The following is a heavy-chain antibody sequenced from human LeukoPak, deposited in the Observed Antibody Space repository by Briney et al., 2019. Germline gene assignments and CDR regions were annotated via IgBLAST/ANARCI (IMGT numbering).Heavy chain of an antibody. CDR2: IYYSGST. V-gene: IGHV4-31*03. Sequence: PSETLSLTCTVSGGSISSGGYYWSWIRQHPGKGLEWIGYIYYSGSTYYNPSLKSRVTISVDTSKNQFSLKLSSVTAADTAVYYCARAARVERRPGYYDSSGYLDYFDYWGQGTLVTVSS. D-gene: IGHD3-22*01. J-gene: IGHJ4*02. CDR3: ARAARVERRPGYYDSSGYLDYFDY. CDR1: GGSISSGGYY.